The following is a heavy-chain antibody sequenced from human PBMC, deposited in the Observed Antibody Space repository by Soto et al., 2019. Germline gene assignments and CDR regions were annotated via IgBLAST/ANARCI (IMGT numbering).Heavy chain of an antibody. CDR3: AKAHYYGSGRYPGGFDY. J-gene: IGHJ4*02. CDR2: ISGSAVGT. Sequence: EVQLLESGGGLVQPGGSLRLSCAASGFTFSSYDMSWVRQAPVKGLEWVSLISGSAVGTYYADSVRGRFTISRDNPKNTLYLQMNSLRAEDTAVYYCAKAHYYGSGRYPGGFDYWGQGTLVTVSS. D-gene: IGHD3-10*01. CDR1: GFTFSSYD. V-gene: IGHV3-23*01.